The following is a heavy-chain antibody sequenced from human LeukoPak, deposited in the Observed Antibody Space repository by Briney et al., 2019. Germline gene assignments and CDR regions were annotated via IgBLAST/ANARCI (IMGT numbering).Heavy chain of an antibody. CDR1: GGSISNYY. Sequence: SETLSLTCTVSGGSISNYYWNWIRQPPGKGLEWIGYIYNTGSTIYNPSLKSRVTISVDTSKNQFSLKLTSVTAADTAVYFCARIAVGANGYTWFDPWGQGTLVTVSS. CDR2: IYNTGST. V-gene: IGHV4-59*08. CDR3: ARIAVGANGYTWFDP. J-gene: IGHJ5*02. D-gene: IGHD6-19*01.